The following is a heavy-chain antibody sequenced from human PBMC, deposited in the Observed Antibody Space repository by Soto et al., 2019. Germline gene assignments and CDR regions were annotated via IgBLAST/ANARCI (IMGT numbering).Heavy chain of an antibody. V-gene: IGHV4-30-4*01. D-gene: IGHD4-4*01. Sequence: SETLSLTCTVSGGSVSSGGYFWSWIRQSPGKGLEWIGHIYNTVSTYGNPSLKSRLTISVDTSKNQFSLKLNSVTAADTGVYFCARTLGPQVTGYVDSDYRWTIDQWGQGTLVTVSS. J-gene: IGHJ4*02. CDR1: GGSVSSGGYF. CDR2: IYNTVST. CDR3: ARTLGPQVTGYVDSDYRWTIDQ.